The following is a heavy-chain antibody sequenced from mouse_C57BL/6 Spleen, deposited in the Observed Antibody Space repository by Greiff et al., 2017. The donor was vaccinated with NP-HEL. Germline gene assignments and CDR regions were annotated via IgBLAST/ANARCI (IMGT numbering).Heavy chain of an antibody. CDR3: AGSSYEYFDV. CDR1: GYAFSSSW. V-gene: IGHV1-82*01. D-gene: IGHD1-1*01. J-gene: IGHJ1*03. CDR2: IYPGDGDT. Sequence: QVQLQQSGPELVKPGASVKISCKASGYAFSSSWMNWVKQRPGKGLEWIGRIYPGDGDTNYNGKFKGKATLTADKSSSTAYMQLSSLTSEDSAVCFCAGSSYEYFDVWGTGTTVTVSS.